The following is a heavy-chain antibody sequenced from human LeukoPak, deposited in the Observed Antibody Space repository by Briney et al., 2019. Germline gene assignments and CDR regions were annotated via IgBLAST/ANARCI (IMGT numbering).Heavy chain of an antibody. J-gene: IGHJ6*02. V-gene: IGHV1-2*02. CDR1: GYTFTGYY. D-gene: IGHD3-22*01. CDR3: ARAGSYDSSGYYYNYYYYGMDV. Sequence: ASVKVSCKASGYTFTGYYMHWVRQAPGQGLEWMGWINPNSGGTNYAQKFQGRVTMTRDTSISTAYMELSRLRSDDTAVYYCARAGSYDSSGYYYNYYYYGMDVGGQGTTATVS. CDR2: INPNSGGT.